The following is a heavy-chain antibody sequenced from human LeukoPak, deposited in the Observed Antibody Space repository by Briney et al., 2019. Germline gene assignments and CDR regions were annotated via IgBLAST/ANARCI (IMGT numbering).Heavy chain of an antibody. V-gene: IGHV4-59*01. CDR3: ARLDGYGRSPGDY. Sequence: SETLSLTCTVSGGSISSYYWSWIRQPPGKGLEWIGYIYYSGSTNYNPSLKSRVTISVDTSKNQFSLKLSSVTAADTAVYYCARLDGYGRSPGDYWGQGTLVTVSS. CDR2: IYYSGST. D-gene: IGHD5-18*01. J-gene: IGHJ4*02. CDR1: GGSISSYY.